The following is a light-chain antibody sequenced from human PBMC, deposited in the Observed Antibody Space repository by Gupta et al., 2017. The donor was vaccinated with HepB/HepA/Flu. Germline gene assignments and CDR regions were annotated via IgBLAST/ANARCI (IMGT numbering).Light chain of an antibody. CDR3: QAWDSSTDIYV. V-gene: IGLV3-1*01. J-gene: IGLJ1*01. CDR1: KLGDNY. CDR2: QDS. Sequence: SYELTQPPSVSVSPGQTASITCSGDKLGDNYACWYQQKLGQSPVLVIYQDSKRHSGIPERFSGSNSGTTATLTTSGTQAREEADYYCQAWDSSTDIYVFGTGTKVTVL.